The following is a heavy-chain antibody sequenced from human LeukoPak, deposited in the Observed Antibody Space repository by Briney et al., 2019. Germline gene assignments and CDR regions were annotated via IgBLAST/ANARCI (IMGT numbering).Heavy chain of an antibody. Sequence: SETLSLTCTVSGGSISSYYWSWIRQPPGKGLEWIGYIYYSERTNYNPSLKSRVTISVDTSKNQFSLKLSSVTAADTAVYYCASQSAVYYYYYMDVWGKGTTVSISS. CDR1: GGSISSYY. CDR3: ASQSAVYYYYYMDV. CDR2: IYYSERT. V-gene: IGHV4-59*08. J-gene: IGHJ6*03. D-gene: IGHD6-19*01.